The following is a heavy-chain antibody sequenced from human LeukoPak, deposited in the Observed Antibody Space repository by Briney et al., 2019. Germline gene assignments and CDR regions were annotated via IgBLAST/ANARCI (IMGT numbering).Heavy chain of an antibody. CDR3: AKDMLSWDGSPLDY. CDR2: ISGSGGST. V-gene: IGHV3-23*01. CDR1: GFIVSSNY. Sequence: GGSLRLSCAASGFIVSSNYMSWVRQAPGKGLEWVSAISGSGGSTYYADSVKGRFTISRDNAKKSLYLQMNSLRAEDTALYYCAKDMLSWDGSPLDYWGQGTLVTVSS. J-gene: IGHJ4*02. D-gene: IGHD1-26*01.